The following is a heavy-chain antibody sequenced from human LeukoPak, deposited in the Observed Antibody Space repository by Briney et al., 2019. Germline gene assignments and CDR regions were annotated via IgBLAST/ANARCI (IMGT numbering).Heavy chain of an antibody. CDR2: ISSSSSYT. CDR1: GFTFSDYY. J-gene: IGHJ4*02. V-gene: IGHV3-11*06. D-gene: IGHD6-19*01. CDR3: ARAAARSEWLAPYYFDY. Sequence: PGGSLRLSCAASGFTFSDYYMSWIRQAPGKGLEGVSYISSSSSYTNYAASVKGRFTISRDNAKNSLYLQMNSLRAEDTAVYYCARAAARSEWLAPYYFDYWGEGTLVTVSS.